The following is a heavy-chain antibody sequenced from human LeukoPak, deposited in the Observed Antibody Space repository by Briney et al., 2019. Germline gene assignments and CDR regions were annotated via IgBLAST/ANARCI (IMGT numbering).Heavy chain of an antibody. CDR3: ATPMFTFGGVHPFDY. D-gene: IGHD3-16*01. CDR2: FDPEDGET. Sequence: GASVKVSCKVSGYTLTELSMHWVRQAPGKGLEWMGGFDPEDGETIYAQKFQGRVTMTEDTSTDTVYMELSSLRSEDTAVYYCATPMFTFGGVHPFDYWGQGTLVTVSS. J-gene: IGHJ4*02. V-gene: IGHV1-24*01. CDR1: GYTLTELS.